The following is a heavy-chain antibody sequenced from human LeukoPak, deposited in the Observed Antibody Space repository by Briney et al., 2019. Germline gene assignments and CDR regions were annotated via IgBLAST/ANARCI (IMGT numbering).Heavy chain of an antibody. CDR2: IYYSGST. V-gene: IGHV4-31*03. CDR1: GGSISSGGYY. Sequence: SETLSLTCTVSGGSISSGGYYWSWIRQHPGKGLEWIGYIYYSGSTHYNPSLKSRVTISVDTSKNQFSLKLSSVTAADTAVYYCAREKSCSSTSCPYFDYWGQGTLVTVSS. D-gene: IGHD2-2*01. J-gene: IGHJ4*02. CDR3: AREKSCSSTSCPYFDY.